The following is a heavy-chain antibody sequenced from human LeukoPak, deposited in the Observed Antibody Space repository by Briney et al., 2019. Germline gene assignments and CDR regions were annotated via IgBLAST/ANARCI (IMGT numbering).Heavy chain of an antibody. D-gene: IGHD7-27*01. CDR2: IDYSGST. J-gene: IGHJ4*02. Sequence: SETLSLTCAVSGYSISSGYYWGWIRQPPGKGLEWIGYIDYSGSTNYNPSLKSRVTILVDTSKNQFSLRLSSVTAADTAVYYCARAWGRDFNYWGQGTLVTVSS. V-gene: IGHV4-38-2*01. CDR3: ARAWGRDFNY. CDR1: GYSISSGYY.